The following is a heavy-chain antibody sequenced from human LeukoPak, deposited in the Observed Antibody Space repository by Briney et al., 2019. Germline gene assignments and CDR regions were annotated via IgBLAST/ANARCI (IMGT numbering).Heavy chain of an antibody. D-gene: IGHD3-9*01. CDR1: GFTFDDYG. CDR2: INWNGDNT. J-gene: IGHJ4*02. V-gene: IGHV3-20*04. CDR3: ARGSTHYDVLTGYHYYFDY. Sequence: GSLRLSCAASGFTFDDYGMSGVRQAPGKGLEWVSGINWNGDNTNYADSLKGRFTISRDNAKNSLYLQMNSLRAEDTSLYYCARGSTHYDVLTGYHYYFDYWGQGTLVTVSS.